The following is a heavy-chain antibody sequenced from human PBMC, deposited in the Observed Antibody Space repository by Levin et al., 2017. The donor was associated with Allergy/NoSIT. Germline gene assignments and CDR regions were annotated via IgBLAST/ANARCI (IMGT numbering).Heavy chain of an antibody. CDR1: GFTFSSYA. V-gene: IGHV3-23*01. D-gene: IGHD5/OR15-5a*01. CDR2: ISGSGGST. Sequence: AGGSLRLSCAASGFTFSSYAMSWVRQAPGKGLEWVSAISGSGGSTYYADSVKGRFTISRDNSKNTLYLQMNSLRAEDTAVYYCAKDIGSPVGTLNDAFDIWGQGTMVTVSS. CDR3: AKDIGSPVGTLNDAFDI. J-gene: IGHJ3*02.